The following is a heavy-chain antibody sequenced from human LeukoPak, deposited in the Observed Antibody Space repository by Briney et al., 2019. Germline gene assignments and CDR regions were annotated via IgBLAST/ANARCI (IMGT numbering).Heavy chain of an antibody. D-gene: IGHD6-19*01. V-gene: IGHV1-2*02. J-gene: IGHJ4*02. CDR3: ARDAYSSGGVGGYFDY. CDR2: INPNSGGT. CDR1: GYTFTGYY. Sequence: ASVKVSCKASGYTFTGYYMHWVRHAPGQGLEWMGWINPNSGGTNYAQKFQGRVTMTRDTSISTAYMELSRLRSDDTAVYYCARDAYSSGGVGGYFDYWGQGTLVTVSS.